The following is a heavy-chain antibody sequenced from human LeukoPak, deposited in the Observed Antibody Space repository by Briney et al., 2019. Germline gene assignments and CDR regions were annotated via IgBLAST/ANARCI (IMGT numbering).Heavy chain of an antibody. Sequence: PGGSLRLSCAASGLTFSSYGISWVRQAPGKGLEWVSAISATGGTTYYADSVKGHFTISRDNSKNTVYLQMNSLRAEDTAVYYCAKDRDNYYDSSGYSLGPNAFDIWGQGTMVTVSS. CDR2: ISATGGTT. CDR3: AKDRDNYYDSSGYSLGPNAFDI. CDR1: GLTFSSYG. D-gene: IGHD3-22*01. V-gene: IGHV3-23*01. J-gene: IGHJ3*02.